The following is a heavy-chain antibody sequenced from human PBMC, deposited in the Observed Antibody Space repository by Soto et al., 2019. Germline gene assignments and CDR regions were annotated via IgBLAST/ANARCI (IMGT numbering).Heavy chain of an antibody. Sequence: LPCAVSGGSFTSNNWWTWVRQPPGQGLEWIGEIYRTGSTNYNPSLKSRVTISLDKSENQFSLKVTSLTAADTAVYYCASRDPGTSVDYWGQGTLVTVSS. J-gene: IGHJ4*02. V-gene: IGHV4-4*02. CDR3: ASRDPGTSVDY. CDR2: IYRTGST. D-gene: IGHD1-7*01. CDR1: GGSFTSNNW.